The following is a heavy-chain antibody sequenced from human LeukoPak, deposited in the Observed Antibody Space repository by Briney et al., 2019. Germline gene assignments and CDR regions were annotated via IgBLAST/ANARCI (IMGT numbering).Heavy chain of an antibody. Sequence: GGSLRLSCAASGFTFSSYGMHWVRQAPGKGLEWVSVIYSGGSTYYADSVKGRFTISRDNSKNTLYLQMNSLRAEDTAIYYCARDERLLSFLKWGQGTLVTVSS. D-gene: IGHD3-3*01. CDR2: IYSGGST. J-gene: IGHJ4*02. V-gene: IGHV3-53*01. CDR1: GFTFSSYG. CDR3: ARDERLLSFLK.